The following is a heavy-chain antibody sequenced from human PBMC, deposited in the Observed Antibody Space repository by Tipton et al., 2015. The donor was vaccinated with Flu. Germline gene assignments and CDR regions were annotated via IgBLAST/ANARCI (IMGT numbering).Heavy chain of an antibody. D-gene: IGHD4-11*01. CDR2: SYHSGNT. CDR1: GDSVGSDYY. V-gene: IGHV4-38-2*01. CDR3: ARRDCSNYVSEPKNWFDP. Sequence: TLSLTCSVSGDSVGSDYYWGWIRQSPGKGLEWIGNSYHSGNTYYNPTLKSRVTISVDRSKNQFSLKLISVTAADTAVYYWARRDCSNYVSEPKNWFDPWGQGILVTVSS. J-gene: IGHJ5*02.